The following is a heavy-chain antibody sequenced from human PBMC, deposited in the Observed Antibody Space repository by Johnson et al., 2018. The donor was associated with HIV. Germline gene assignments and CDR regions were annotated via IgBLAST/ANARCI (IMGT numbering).Heavy chain of an antibody. Sequence: VQLVESGGSVVRPGGSLRLSCEASGFTFSSYAMNWVRQAPGKGLEWVSAISGRGGSTYYADSVKGRFTISRDNSKNTLYLQMNSLRAEDTALYYCAKDRSTGWYPAFDIWGQGTMVTVSS. D-gene: IGHD6-19*01. CDR2: ISGRGGST. J-gene: IGHJ3*02. V-gene: IGHV3-23*04. CDR1: GFTFSSYA. CDR3: AKDRSTGWYPAFDI.